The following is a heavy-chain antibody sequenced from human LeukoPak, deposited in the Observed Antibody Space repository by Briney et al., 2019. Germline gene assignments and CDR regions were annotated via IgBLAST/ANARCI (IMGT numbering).Heavy chain of an antibody. V-gene: IGHV1-69*05. CDR1: GGTFSSYA. Sequence: SVTVSCKASGGTFSSYAISWVRQAPGQGLEWMGGIIPIFGTANYAQTFQGRVTITTDESTSTAYMELSSLRSEDTTVYYCASSSHYFYYYMDVWGKGTTVSVPS. J-gene: IGHJ6*03. CDR3: ASSSHYFYYYMDV. CDR2: IIPIFGTA.